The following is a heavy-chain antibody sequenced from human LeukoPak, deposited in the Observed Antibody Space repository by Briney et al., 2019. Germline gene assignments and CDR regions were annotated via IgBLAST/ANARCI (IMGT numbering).Heavy chain of an antibody. CDR2: INLGDSDT. CDR1: GHRFTNHW. D-gene: IGHD1-26*01. J-gene: IGHJ5*02. CDR3: ARRPYSGSPNWFDP. V-gene: IGHV5-51*01. Sequence: GESLKISCEVSGHRFTNHWIGWVRQMPGKGLEWMGIINLGDSDTKYSPSFQGQGTISLDKSISTTYLQWRSLKASDTAMYYCARRPYSGSPNWFDPWGQGTLVTVSS.